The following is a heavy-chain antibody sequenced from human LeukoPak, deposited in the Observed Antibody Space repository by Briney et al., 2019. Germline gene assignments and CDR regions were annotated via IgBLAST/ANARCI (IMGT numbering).Heavy chain of an antibody. CDR3: ARDSTFARASGSQLFEY. Sequence: PGGSLRLSCAASGFTFSNNWMHWVRQAPGEGLVWVSRISSDGSSTSYAESVKGRFTISRDNAKNSLYLQMNSLRADDTAIYYCARDSTFARASGSQLFEYWGQGTLVTVSS. CDR2: ISSDGSST. J-gene: IGHJ4*02. CDR1: GFTFSNNW. D-gene: IGHD3-10*01. V-gene: IGHV3-74*01.